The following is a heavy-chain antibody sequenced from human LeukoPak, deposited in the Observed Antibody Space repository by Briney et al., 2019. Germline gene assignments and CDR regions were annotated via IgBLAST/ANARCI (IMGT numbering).Heavy chain of an antibody. D-gene: IGHD6-19*01. Sequence: PGRSLRLSCAASGFTFSSYGMHWVRQAPGKGLEWVAVISYDGSNKYYADSVKGRFTISRDNSKNTLYLQMNSLRAEDTAVYYCAKVKQWLVLSLDYWGQGTLVTVSS. J-gene: IGHJ4*02. CDR2: ISYDGSNK. CDR1: GFTFSSYG. V-gene: IGHV3-30*18. CDR3: AKVKQWLVLSLDY.